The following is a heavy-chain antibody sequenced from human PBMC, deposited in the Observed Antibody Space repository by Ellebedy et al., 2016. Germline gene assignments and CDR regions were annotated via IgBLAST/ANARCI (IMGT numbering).Heavy chain of an antibody. CDR2: ISGSGGST. V-gene: IGHV3-23*01. D-gene: IGHD1-7*01. J-gene: IGHJ2*01. Sequence: GESLKISCAASGFTFSSYAMSWVRQAPGKGLEWVSAISGSGGSTYYADPVKGRFTISRDNSKNTLYLQMNSLRAEDTAVYYCAKDLTGTTDWYFDLWGRGTLVTVSS. CDR3: AKDLTGTTDWYFDL. CDR1: GFTFSSYA.